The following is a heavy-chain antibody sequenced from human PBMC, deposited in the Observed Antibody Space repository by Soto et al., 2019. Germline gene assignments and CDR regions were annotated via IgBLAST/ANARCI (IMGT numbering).Heavy chain of an antibody. D-gene: IGHD3-22*01. CDR3: ARNYYDSSGYYVNSYGMDV. J-gene: IGHJ6*02. V-gene: IGHV1-46*01. CDR2: INPSGGST. Sequence: VASVKVSCKASGYTFTSYYMHWVRQAPGQGLEWMGIINPSGGSTSYAQKFQGGVTMTRDTSTSTVYMELSSLRSEDTAVYYCARNYYDSSGYYVNSYGMDVWGQGTTVTVSS. CDR1: GYTFTSYY.